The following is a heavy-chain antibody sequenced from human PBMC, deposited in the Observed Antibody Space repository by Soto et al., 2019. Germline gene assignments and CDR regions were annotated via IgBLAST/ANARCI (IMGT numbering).Heavy chain of an antibody. V-gene: IGHV1-18*01. Sequence: QVQLVQSGAEVMQPGASVKVSCKPSGYTFSSHGISWVRQAPGQGLEWMGWISGDKGNTNYAQKFQGRVTMTTDTSTSTAYMELRSLRSDDTAVYYCARDLGYCTRSGCYHDAFDVWGRGTKVTVSS. D-gene: IGHD2-8*01. CDR2: ISGDKGNT. CDR3: ARDLGYCTRSGCYHDAFDV. CDR1: GYTFSSHG. J-gene: IGHJ3*01.